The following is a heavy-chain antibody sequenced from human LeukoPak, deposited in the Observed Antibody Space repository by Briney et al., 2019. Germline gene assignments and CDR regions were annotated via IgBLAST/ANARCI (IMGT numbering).Heavy chain of an antibody. CDR1: GFTFSDYY. Sequence: GGSLRLSCAASGFTFSDYYMNWIRQAPGKGLEWVAYISSSGSTVYYADSVKGRFTISRDNAENSLYLQMNSLRAEDTAVYYCARSSLFMVRGVIREAFDIWGQGTMVTVSS. D-gene: IGHD3-10*01. CDR3: ARSSLFMVRGVIREAFDI. J-gene: IGHJ3*02. V-gene: IGHV3-11*01. CDR2: ISSSGSTV.